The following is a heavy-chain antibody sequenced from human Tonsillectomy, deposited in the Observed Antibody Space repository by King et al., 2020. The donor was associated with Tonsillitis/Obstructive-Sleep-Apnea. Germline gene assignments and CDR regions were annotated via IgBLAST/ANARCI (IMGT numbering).Heavy chain of an antibody. CDR1: GGSFSGYY. V-gene: IGHV4-34*01. CDR2: INHSGST. Sequence: VQLQQWGAGLLKPSETLSLTCAVYGGSFSGYYWSWIRQPPGKGLEWIGEINHSGSTNYNPSLKSRVTISVDTSKNQFSLKLSYVTAADTAVYYCANVPFWSGYSTPYYYYGMDVWGQGTPVTVSS. CDR3: ANVPFWSGYSTPYYYYGMDV. D-gene: IGHD3-3*01. J-gene: IGHJ6*02.